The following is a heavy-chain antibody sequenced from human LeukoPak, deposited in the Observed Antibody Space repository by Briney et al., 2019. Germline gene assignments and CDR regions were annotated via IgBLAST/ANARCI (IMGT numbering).Heavy chain of an antibody. J-gene: IGHJ5*02. D-gene: IGHD3-3*01. V-gene: IGHV3-11*04. CDR2: ISSSGSTI. CDR3: ARERLLEWLLVFDP. Sequence: PGGSLRLSCAASGFTFSDYYMSWIRQAPAKGLEWVSYISSSGSTIYYADSVKGRFTISRDNAKNSLYLQMNSLRAEDTAVYYCARERLLEWLLVFDPWGQGTLVTVSS. CDR1: GFTFSDYY.